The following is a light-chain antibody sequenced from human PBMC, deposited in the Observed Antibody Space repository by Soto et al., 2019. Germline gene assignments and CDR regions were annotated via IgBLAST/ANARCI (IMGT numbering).Light chain of an antibody. CDR1: SSDVGGYDH. J-gene: IGLJ1*01. Sequence: SVLTQPASVSGSPGQSITISCTGTSSDVGGYDHVSWYQQHPGRAPKLMIFDVRNRPSGVSNRFSGSKSGNTASLIISGLQTEDEADYYCSSYRSGSTAFVFGTGTKVTVL. CDR2: DVR. CDR3: SSYRSGSTAFV. V-gene: IGLV2-14*03.